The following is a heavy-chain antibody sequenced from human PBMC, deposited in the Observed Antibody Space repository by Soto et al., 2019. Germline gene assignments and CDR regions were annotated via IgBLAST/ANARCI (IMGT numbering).Heavy chain of an antibody. J-gene: IGHJ6*03. Sequence: SETLSLTCTVPGGSISSGGYYWSWILQHPGKGLEWIGYIYYSGSTYYNPSLKSRVTISVDTSKNQFSLKLSSVTAADTAVYYCARGLSRYEDYYYYYYMDVWGRGTTVTVSS. CDR2: IYYSGST. CDR3: ARGLSRYEDYYYYYYMDV. CDR1: GGSISSGGYY. D-gene: IGHD5-12*01. V-gene: IGHV4-31*03.